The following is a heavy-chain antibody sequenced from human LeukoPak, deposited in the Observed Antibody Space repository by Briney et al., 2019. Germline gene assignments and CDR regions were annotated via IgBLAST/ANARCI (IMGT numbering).Heavy chain of an antibody. D-gene: IGHD2-2*02. CDR2: IYPGDSDT. V-gene: IGHV5-51*01. CDR1: GYSFTTYW. CDR3: ARQDCERSCHTISY. J-gene: IGHJ4*02. Sequence: GESLKISCQTSGYSFTTYWIGWVRQMAGKGLEWLGIIYPGDSDTRYSPASQGQVTISVDKSISTAYLQWSSLEASDTAMYYCARQDCERSCHTISYWGQGTLVTVSS.